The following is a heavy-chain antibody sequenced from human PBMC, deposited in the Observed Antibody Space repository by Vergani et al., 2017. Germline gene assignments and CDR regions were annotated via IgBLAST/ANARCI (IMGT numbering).Heavy chain of an antibody. CDR2: ISNDGSKK. V-gene: IGHV3-30*18. CDR3: AKHFRGWGIDY. CDR1: GFSFSSHA. J-gene: IGHJ4*02. Sequence: QVQLAESGGGRVQPGRSLRLSCAASGFSFSSHAIHWVRQAPGKGLEWVAVISNDGSKKYYADSVKGRFTLSRDFSKNTLYLQMNSLRTDDTATYYCAKHFRGWGIDYWGQGTQVIVSS. D-gene: IGHD3-16*01.